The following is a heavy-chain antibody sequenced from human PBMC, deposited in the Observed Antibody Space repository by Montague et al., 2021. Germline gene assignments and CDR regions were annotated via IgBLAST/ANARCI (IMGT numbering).Heavy chain of an antibody. Sequence: SETLSLTCTVSSGSIFHAHRSWVRQPPGKGLEWLGSMFYGGATSNNPSLKSRVTMSIDTSTNQFSLKLSFVTAADTAGYYCAKQDYFVSGTSYKGFDPWGQGILVTVSS. CDR3: AKQDYFVSGTSYKGFDP. J-gene: IGHJ5*02. D-gene: IGHD3-10*01. CDR1: SGSIFHAH. CDR2: MFYGGAT. V-gene: IGHV4-59*08.